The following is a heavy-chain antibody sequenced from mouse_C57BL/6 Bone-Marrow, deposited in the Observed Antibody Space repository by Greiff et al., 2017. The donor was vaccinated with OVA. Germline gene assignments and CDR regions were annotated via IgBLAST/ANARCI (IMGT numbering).Heavy chain of an antibody. V-gene: IGHV1-63*01. CDR2: IYLGGGYT. D-gene: IGHD1-1*01. CDR1: GYTSTNYW. Sequence: QVQLQQSGAELVRPGTSVKMSCKVLGYTSTNYWIGWAKQRPGHGFEWIGDIYLGGGYTNYNEKFKGKATLTADKSSSTAYMQFSSLTSEDSAIYYCSRRYYYDSSGWYFDVWGTGTTVTVSS. CDR3: SRRYYYDSSGWYFDV. J-gene: IGHJ1*03.